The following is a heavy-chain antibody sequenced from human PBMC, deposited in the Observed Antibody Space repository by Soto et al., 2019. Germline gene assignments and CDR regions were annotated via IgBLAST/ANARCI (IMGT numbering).Heavy chain of an antibody. D-gene: IGHD6-19*01. J-gene: IGHJ6*02. CDR3: ARGMRGQYSSGWYYYYYGMDV. CDR1: GFTFSSYD. V-gene: IGHV3-13*01. Sequence: GGSLRLSCAASGFTFSSYDMHWVRQATGKGLEWVSAIGTAGDTYYPGSAKGRFTISRENAKNSLYLQMNSLRAGDTAVYYCARGMRGQYSSGWYYYYYGMDVWGQGTTVTVSS. CDR2: IGTAGDT.